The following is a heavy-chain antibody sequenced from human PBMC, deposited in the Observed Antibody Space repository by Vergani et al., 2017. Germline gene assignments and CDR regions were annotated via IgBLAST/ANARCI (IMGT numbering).Heavy chain of an antibody. CDR2: ISWNSGSI. CDR3: SKDVGYYGSGISDI. J-gene: IGHJ3*02. CDR1: GFTFSSYA. Sequence: EVQLLESGGGLVQPGGSLRLSCAASGFTFSSYAMSWVRQAPGKGLEWVSGISWNSGSIGYADSVKGRFTISRDNAKNSLYLQMNSLRAEDTALYYCSKDVGYYGSGISDIWGQGTMVTVSS. D-gene: IGHD3-10*01. V-gene: IGHV3-9*01.